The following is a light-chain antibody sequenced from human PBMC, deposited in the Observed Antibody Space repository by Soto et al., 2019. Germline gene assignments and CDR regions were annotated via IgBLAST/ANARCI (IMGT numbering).Light chain of an antibody. V-gene: IGLV2-14*01. J-gene: IGLJ1*01. CDR3: SSYTSSSLYV. Sequence: QSALTQPASVSGSPGQSITISCTGTSSDVGGYNYVSWYQQLPGKAPKLMIYDVSDRPSGASNRFSGSKSGNTASLTISGLQAEEEADYYCSSYTSSSLYVFGTGTKVTVL. CDR1: SSDVGGYNY. CDR2: DVS.